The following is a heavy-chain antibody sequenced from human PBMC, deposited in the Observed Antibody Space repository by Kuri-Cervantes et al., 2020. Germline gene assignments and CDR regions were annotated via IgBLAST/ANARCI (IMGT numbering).Heavy chain of an antibody. J-gene: IGHJ4*02. Sequence: LSLTCAASGFTLSSHWMHWVRQATGKGLEWVSAIGTAGDTYYPGSVKGRFTISRENAKNSLYLQMNSLRAEDTAMYYCAREGSGSFGYWGQGTLVTVSS. CDR3: AREGSGSFGY. D-gene: IGHD1-26*01. V-gene: IGHV3-13*01. CDR1: GFTLSSHW. CDR2: IGTAGDT.